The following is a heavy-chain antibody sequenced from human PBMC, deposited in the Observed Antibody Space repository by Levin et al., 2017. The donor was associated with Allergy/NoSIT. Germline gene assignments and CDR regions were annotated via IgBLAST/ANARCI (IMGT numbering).Heavy chain of an antibody. J-gene: IGHJ5*02. CDR2: IYYSGST. CDR3: AKVGSSWYPGWFDP. D-gene: IGHD6-13*01. CDR1: GGSISSYY. Sequence: SETLSLTCTVSGGSISSYYWTWIRQPPGKGLEWIGYIYYSGSTNYNPSLKSRVTISVDTSKNQFSLKLSSVTAADTAIYYCAKVGSSWYPGWFDPWGQGTLVTVSS. V-gene: IGHV4-59*01.